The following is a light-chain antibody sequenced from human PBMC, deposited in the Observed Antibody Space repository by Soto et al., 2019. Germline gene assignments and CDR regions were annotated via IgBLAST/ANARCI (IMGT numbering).Light chain of an antibody. CDR2: DAS. V-gene: IGKV1-5*01. CDR1: QSLNNE. CDR3: QQYHRSSIP. J-gene: IGKJ5*01. Sequence: EIQITQYNSTLSGSVGDRVTVTCRASQSLNNELAWYQQKPGKAPNLLMYDASTLERGVPSRFSGTGSGTEFTLTISCLQPDDFATYYCQQYHRSSIPFGQVRLLAI.